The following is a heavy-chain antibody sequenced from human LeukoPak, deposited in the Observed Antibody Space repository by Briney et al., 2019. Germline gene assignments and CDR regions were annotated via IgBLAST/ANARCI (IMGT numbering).Heavy chain of an antibody. CDR1: GYTFNKYY. V-gene: IGHV1-46*02. CDR2: INPSGGST. CDR3: ARRISVSSSWFDP. J-gene: IGHJ5*02. D-gene: IGHD3-3*02. Sequence: ASVKVSFKGSGYTFNKYYKDWVGQAPGKGGEGVGVINPSGGSTSYAQKFQGRVTMTRDTSTSTVYMELSSLRSEDTAVYYCARRISVSSSWFDPWGQGTLVTVSS.